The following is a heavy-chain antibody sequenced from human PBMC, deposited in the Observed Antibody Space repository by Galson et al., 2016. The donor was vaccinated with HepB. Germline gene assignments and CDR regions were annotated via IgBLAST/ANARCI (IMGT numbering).Heavy chain of an antibody. CDR2: ISSSGNSM. D-gene: IGHD4-17*01. CDR1: GFTFSDYY. CDR3: ARDLPDDSVEYFDVFDL. J-gene: IGHJ3*01. Sequence: SLRLSCAASGFTFSDYYMNWIRQAPGKGLEWISYISSSGNSMLYADSVRGRFTISRDNAEKSLNLQMSNLRAEDTAVYYCARDLPDDSVEYFDVFDLWGQGTMVTGS. V-gene: IGHV3-11*01.